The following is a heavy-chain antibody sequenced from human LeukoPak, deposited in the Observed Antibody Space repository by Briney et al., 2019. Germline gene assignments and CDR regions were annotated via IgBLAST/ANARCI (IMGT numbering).Heavy chain of an antibody. D-gene: IGHD6-6*01. CDR3: ARDTLYTSSSYYMDV. Sequence: GGSLRLSCAASGFTFSSYWLSWVRQAPGKGLEWVANIKQDGSEKYYVDSVKGRFTISRDNAKNSLYLQMNSLRAEDTAVYYCARDTLYTSSSYYMDVWGKGTTVTVSS. CDR1: GFTFSSYW. V-gene: IGHV3-7*01. J-gene: IGHJ6*03. CDR2: IKQDGSEK.